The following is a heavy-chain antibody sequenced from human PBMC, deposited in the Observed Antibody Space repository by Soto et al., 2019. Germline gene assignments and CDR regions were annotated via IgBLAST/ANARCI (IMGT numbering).Heavy chain of an antibody. Sequence: EGHLVESGGDLVQPGGSLRLSCSASGFDFSVCEMIWVRQVLGKGLEWISYISTSGSTVHYADSVQGRFTVSRDNAKNSLFLDMNSLRVDDTAVYFCARVAKRDGSRELDSWGQGTLVTVSS. CDR1: GFDFSVCE. J-gene: IGHJ5*01. D-gene: IGHD1-7*01. CDR3: ARVAKRDGSRELDS. CDR2: ISTSGSTV. V-gene: IGHV3-48*03.